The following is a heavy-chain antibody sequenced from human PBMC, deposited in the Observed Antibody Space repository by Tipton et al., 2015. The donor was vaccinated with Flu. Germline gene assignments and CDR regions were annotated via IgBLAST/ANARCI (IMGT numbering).Heavy chain of an antibody. CDR3: GGSSGTSYDLYFEF. V-gene: IGHV1-46*04. D-gene: IGHD1-26*01. CDR1: GNTVSLSY. CDR2: IAPNKGTT. Sequence: QVQLVQSGAEVKKPGASVKVSCKASGNTVSLSYLHWLRQAPGQGLEWLATIAPNKGTTSHAQKLQGRLTMAWDTATTTLSMELSGLTSDDTAVYFCGGSSGTSYDLYFEFWGQGNLVAVSS. J-gene: IGHJ4*02.